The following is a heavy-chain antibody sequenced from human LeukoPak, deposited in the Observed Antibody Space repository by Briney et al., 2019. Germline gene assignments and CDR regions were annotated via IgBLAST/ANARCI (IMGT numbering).Heavy chain of an antibody. D-gene: IGHD2-2*01. CDR2: IYTSGST. CDR3: AGGHIVVVPAATYYMDV. Sequence: SETLSLTCTVSGGSISSGSYYWSWIRQPAGKGLEWIGRIYTSGSTNYNPSLKSRVTISVDTSKNQFSLKLSSVTAADTAVYYCAGGHIVVVPAATYYMDVWGKGTTVTISS. J-gene: IGHJ6*03. CDR1: GGSISSGSYY. V-gene: IGHV4-61*02.